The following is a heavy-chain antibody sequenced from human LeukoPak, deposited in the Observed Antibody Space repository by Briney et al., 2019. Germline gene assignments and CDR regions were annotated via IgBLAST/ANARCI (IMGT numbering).Heavy chain of an antibody. V-gene: IGHV6-1*01. CDR2: TYYRSKWYN. J-gene: IGHJ4*02. CDR3: ARGVGTSGWYTFDY. CDR1: GDSVSSINGA. D-gene: IGHD6-19*01. Sequence: SQTLSLTCAISGDSVSSINGAWNWIRQSPSRGLEWLGRTYYRSKWYNDYAVSMRGRITINPDTSKNQFSLQLNSVTPGDTAVYYCARGVGTSGWYTFDYWGQGTLVTVSS.